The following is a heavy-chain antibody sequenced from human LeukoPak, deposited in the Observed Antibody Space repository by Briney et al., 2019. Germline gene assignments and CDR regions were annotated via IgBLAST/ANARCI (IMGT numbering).Heavy chain of an antibody. V-gene: IGHV3-30*18. D-gene: IGHD6-13*01. CDR1: GFTFSSYG. J-gene: IGHJ4*02. Sequence: GSLRLSCAASGFTFSSYGRHWVHQAPGKGLEGVAVISYDGSNKYYADSVKGRFTISRDNSKNTLYLQMNSLRAEDTAVYYCANLYSSSWYGIDYWGQGTLVTVSS. CDR2: ISYDGSNK. CDR3: ANLYSSSWYGIDY.